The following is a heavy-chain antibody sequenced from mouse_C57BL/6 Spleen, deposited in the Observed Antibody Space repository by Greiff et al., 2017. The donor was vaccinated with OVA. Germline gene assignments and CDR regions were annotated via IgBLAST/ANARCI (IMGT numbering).Heavy chain of an antibody. V-gene: IGHV1-54*01. CDR1: GYAFTNYL. D-gene: IGHD1-1*01. CDR2: INPGSGGT. Sequence: QVQLQQSGAELVRPGTSVKVSCKASGYAFTNYLIEWVKQRPGQGLEWIGVINPGSGGTNYNEKFKGKATLTADKSSSTAYMQLSSLTSEDSAVYFCARERYYYGSPTGAMDYWGQGTSVTVSS. J-gene: IGHJ4*01. CDR3: ARERYYYGSPTGAMDY.